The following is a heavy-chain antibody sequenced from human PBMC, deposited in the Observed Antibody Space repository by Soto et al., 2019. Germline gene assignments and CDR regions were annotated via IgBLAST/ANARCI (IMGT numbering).Heavy chain of an antibody. CDR1: GGSISSGDCY. V-gene: IGHV4-30-4*01. Sequence: SETLSLTCTVSGGSISSGDCYWSWLRQPPGKGLEWIGYIYYSGSTNYNPSLKSRVTMSVDTSKNQFSLKLSSVTAADTAVYYCARDSGALLLPFWGQGTLVTVSS. CDR2: IYYSGST. J-gene: IGHJ4*02. CDR3: ARDSGALLLPF. D-gene: IGHD2-15*01.